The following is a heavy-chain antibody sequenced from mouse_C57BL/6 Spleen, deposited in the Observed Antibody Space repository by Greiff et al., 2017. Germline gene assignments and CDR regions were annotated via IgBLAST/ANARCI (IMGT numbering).Heavy chain of an antibody. D-gene: IGHD1-1*01. CDR2: INPNNGGT. J-gene: IGHJ4*01. Sequence: VQLKQSGPELVKPGASVKISCKASGYTFTDYYMNWVKQSHGRSLEWIGDINPNNGGTSYNQKFKGKATLTVDKSSSTAYMELRSLTSEDSAVYYCARAVVAKGYAMDYWGQGTSVTVSS. CDR1: GYTFTDYY. CDR3: ARAVVAKGYAMDY. V-gene: IGHV1-26*01.